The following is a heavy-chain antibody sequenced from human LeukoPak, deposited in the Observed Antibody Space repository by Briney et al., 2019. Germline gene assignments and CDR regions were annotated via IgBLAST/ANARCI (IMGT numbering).Heavy chain of an antibody. V-gene: IGHV3-11*06. CDR2: ISSSSSYT. Sequence: GGSLRLSCAASGFTFSDYYMSWLRQAPGKGLEWVSYISSSSSYTNCADSVKGRFTIPRDNAKNSLYLQMNSLRAEDTAVYYCARDDAILTGLDGWGQGTLVTVSS. D-gene: IGHD3-9*01. CDR1: GFTFSDYY. CDR3: ARDDAILTGLDG. J-gene: IGHJ4*02.